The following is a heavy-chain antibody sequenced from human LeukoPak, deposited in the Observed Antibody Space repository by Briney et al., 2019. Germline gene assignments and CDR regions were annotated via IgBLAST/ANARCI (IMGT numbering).Heavy chain of an antibody. V-gene: IGHV3-11*03. Sequence: GRFTISRDNAKSSLYLQMNSLRAEDTAVYYCAKSSDWFDPWGQGTLVTVSS. J-gene: IGHJ5*02. CDR3: AKSSDWFDP.